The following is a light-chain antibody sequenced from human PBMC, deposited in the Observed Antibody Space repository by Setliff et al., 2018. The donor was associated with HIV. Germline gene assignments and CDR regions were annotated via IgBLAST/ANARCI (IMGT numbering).Light chain of an antibody. CDR2: DVT. Sequence: QSVLAQPASVTGAPGQSITISCTGIRSDVGGFYYVSWYQQHPGKAPKLILFDVTTRPSVVSNRFSGSQSYNTASLTISGLQSEDEADYYCSSYTTTNTLGLFGGGTK. CDR3: SSYTTTNTLGL. CDR1: RSDVGGFYY. J-gene: IGLJ3*02. V-gene: IGLV2-14*03.